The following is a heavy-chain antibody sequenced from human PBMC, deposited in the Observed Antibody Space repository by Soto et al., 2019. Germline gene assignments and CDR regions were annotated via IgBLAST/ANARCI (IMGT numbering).Heavy chain of an antibody. J-gene: IGHJ6*02. CDR2: ISYDESNK. V-gene: IGHV3-30*04. Sequence: GGSLKLSCAASGFTFSSYAMHWVRQAPGKGLEWVAVISYDESNKYYEDYVKGQFTISRDNSKNMLYLLVISLRAEDTAVYFCAKGLAILLVPAAMNYYYGMDVWGQGTTVTVAS. D-gene: IGHD2-2*01. CDR3: AKGLAILLVPAAMNYYYGMDV. CDR1: GFTFSSYA.